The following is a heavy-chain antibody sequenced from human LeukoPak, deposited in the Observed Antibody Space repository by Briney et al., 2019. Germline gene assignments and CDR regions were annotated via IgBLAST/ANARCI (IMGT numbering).Heavy chain of an antibody. J-gene: IGHJ4*02. CDR3: AKVRGGYYDSSFDY. CDR2: ISYDGSNK. Sequence: GGSLRLSCAASGFTVSSNYMSWVRQAPGKGLEWVAVISYDGSNKYYADSVKGRFTISRDNSKNTLYLQMNSLRAEDTAVYYCAKVRGGYYDSSFDYWGQGTLVTVSS. D-gene: IGHD3-22*01. V-gene: IGHV3-30*18. CDR1: GFTVSSNY.